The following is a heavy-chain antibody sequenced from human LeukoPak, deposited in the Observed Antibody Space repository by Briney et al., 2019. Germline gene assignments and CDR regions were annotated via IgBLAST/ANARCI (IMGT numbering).Heavy chain of an antibody. CDR2: TRASSGT. V-gene: IGHV4-4*07. CDR3: ARDLHNLGWVDP. J-gene: IGHJ5*02. Sequence: QASETLSLTCTVSGDSITSFNWAWIRQPAGKGLEWMGQTRASSGTNYNPSLKSRLTMSVDTSKRQISLNLASVTAADTAVYYCARDLHNLGWVDPGGQGILVIVS. CDR1: GDSITSFN.